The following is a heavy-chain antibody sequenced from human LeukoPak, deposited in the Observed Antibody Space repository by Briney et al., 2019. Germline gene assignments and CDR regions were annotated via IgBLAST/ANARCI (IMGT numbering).Heavy chain of an antibody. CDR1: GYTLTELS. CDR3: ATADSSTYYPFDS. Sequence: ASVKVSCKVSGYTLTELSMHWVRQAPGKGLEWMGGFGPEDGETIYAQKFQGRVTMTEDTSTDTAYMELSSLRSEDTAVFYCATADSSTYYPFDSWGQGTLVTVSS. V-gene: IGHV1-24*01. D-gene: IGHD3-22*01. J-gene: IGHJ4*02. CDR2: FGPEDGET.